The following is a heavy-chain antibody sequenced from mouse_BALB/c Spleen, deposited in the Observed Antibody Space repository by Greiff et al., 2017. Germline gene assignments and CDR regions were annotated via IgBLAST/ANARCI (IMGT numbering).Heavy chain of an antibody. J-gene: IGHJ2*01. CDR1: GFTFSSYT. CDR3: TRDRTG. D-gene: IGHD1-1*01. CDR2: ISSGGSYT. Sequence: EVMLVESGGGLVKPGGSLKLSCAASGFTFSSYTMSWVRQTPEKRLEWVATISSGGSYTYYPDSVKGRFTISRDNAKNTLYLQMSSLKSEDTAMYYCTRDRTGWGQGTTLTVSS. V-gene: IGHV5-6-4*01.